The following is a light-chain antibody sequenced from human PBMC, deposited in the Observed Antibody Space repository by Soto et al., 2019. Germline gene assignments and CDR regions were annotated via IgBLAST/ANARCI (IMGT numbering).Light chain of an antibody. J-gene: IGKJ2*01. CDR1: QSVSSTY. CDR2: GAS. CDR3: HHYGASPPFT. V-gene: IGKV3-20*01. Sequence: EIVLTQSPGTLSLSPGERATLSCRASQSVSSTYLSWYQQKPGQAPSLLIYGASGRATGIPDRFSGSGSGTDFTLTISRLEPEDFAVYFCHHYGASPPFTFGQGTKLELK.